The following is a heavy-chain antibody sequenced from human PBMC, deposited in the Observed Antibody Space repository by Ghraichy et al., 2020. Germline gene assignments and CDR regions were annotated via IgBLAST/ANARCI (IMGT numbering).Heavy chain of an antibody. Sequence: SQTLSLTCAVYGGSFSGYYWSWIRQPPGKGLEWIGEINHSGSTNYNPSLKSRVTISVDTSKNQFSLKLSSVTAADTAVYYCARPSRQWLGRTFDPWGQGTLVTVSS. CDR3: ARPSRQWLGRTFDP. CDR1: GGSFSGYY. CDR2: INHSGST. V-gene: IGHV4-34*01. J-gene: IGHJ5*02. D-gene: IGHD6-19*01.